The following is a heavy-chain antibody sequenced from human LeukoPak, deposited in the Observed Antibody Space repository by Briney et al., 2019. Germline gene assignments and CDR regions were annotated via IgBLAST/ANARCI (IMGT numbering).Heavy chain of an antibody. CDR1: GFTFSSYG. Sequence: GGSLRLSRAASGFTFSSYGMHWVRQAPGKGLEWVAVISYDGSNKYYADSVKGRFTISRDNSKNTLYLQMNSLRAEDTAVYYCAKDRDSSSWYFQYYFDYWGQGTLVTVSS. CDR3: AKDRDSSSWYFQYYFDY. V-gene: IGHV3-30*18. J-gene: IGHJ4*02. D-gene: IGHD6-13*01. CDR2: ISYDGSNK.